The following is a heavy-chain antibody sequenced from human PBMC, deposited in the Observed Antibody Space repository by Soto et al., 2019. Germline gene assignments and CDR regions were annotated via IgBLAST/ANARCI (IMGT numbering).Heavy chain of an antibody. CDR3: ARDDRGDIVAMA. Sequence: VQLVESGGGLVKPGGSLRLSCAASGFTFSSYSMNWVRQAPGKGLEWVSSISSSSSYIYYADSVKGRFTISRDNAKNSLYLQMNSLRAEDTAVYYCARDDRGDIVAMAWGQGTMVTVSS. J-gene: IGHJ3*01. D-gene: IGHD5-12*01. CDR2: ISSSSSYI. V-gene: IGHV3-21*01. CDR1: GFTFSSYS.